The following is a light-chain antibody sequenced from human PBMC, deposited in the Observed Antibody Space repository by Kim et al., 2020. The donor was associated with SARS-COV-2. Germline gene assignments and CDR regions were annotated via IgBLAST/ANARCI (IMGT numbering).Light chain of an antibody. CDR3: QSYDSNNWV. Sequence: GKAVTISCTRSSGSIGSNYVQWYQQRPDSSPSTLIYQDNQRPSGVPDRFSGSVDRSSNSASLTISGLKTEDEADYYCQSYDSNNWVFGGGTQLTVL. J-gene: IGLJ3*02. CDR2: QDN. CDR1: SGSIGSNY. V-gene: IGLV6-57*01.